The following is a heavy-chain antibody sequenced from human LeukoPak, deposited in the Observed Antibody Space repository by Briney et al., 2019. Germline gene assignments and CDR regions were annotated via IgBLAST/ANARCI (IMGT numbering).Heavy chain of an antibody. CDR2: ISSSSSYI. D-gene: IGHD6-19*01. V-gene: IGHV3-21*01. J-gene: IGHJ4*02. CDR3: ARGSYSGGHTL. Sequence: GGSLRLSCAASGFTFSSYSMNWVRQAPGKGLEWVSSISSSSSYIYYADSVKGRFTISRDNAKSSLYLQMNSLRAEDTAVYYCARGSYSGGHTLWGQGTLVTVSS. CDR1: GFTFSSYS.